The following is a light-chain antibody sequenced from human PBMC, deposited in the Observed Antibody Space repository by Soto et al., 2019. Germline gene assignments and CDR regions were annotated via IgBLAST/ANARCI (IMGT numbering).Light chain of an antibody. Sequence: TQSPATLSVAPGERVTFSCRASQGVSRKLAWYQQKPGQAPRLLIYDAFNRATGIPARFSGSGSGTDFTLTISSLEPEDFAVYYCQQRSNWPITFGQGTRLEI. CDR3: QQRSNWPIT. V-gene: IGKV3-11*01. J-gene: IGKJ5*01. CDR2: DAF. CDR1: QGVSRK.